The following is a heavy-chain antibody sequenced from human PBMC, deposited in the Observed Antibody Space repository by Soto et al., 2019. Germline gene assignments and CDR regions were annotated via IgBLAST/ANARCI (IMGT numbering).Heavy chain of an antibody. V-gene: IGHV3-9*01. Sequence: EVQLVESGGGLVQPGRSLRLSCGASGFTFVEYGMYWVRQAPGKGLEWVSGISWNSGTIGYADSVKGRFTISRDNAKNSLYLQMSSLRAEDTALYYCAKSTGGTANGMDVWGQGTTVTVSS. CDR3: AKSTGGTANGMDV. D-gene: IGHD2-8*02. CDR1: GFTFVEYG. J-gene: IGHJ6*02. CDR2: ISWNSGTI.